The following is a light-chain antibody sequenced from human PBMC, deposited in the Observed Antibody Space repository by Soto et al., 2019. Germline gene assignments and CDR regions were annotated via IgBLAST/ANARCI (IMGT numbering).Light chain of an antibody. CDR2: WAS. J-gene: IGKJ2*01. Sequence: DIVMTQSPDSLAVSLGERATINCKSSQSVLYSSNNKNYLAWYQQKPGQPPKLIIYWASTRESGVPDRFSGSGSGTDFTLTISSLQAEDVAVYYCQQYYATPPYTFGQGTKVEIK. V-gene: IGKV4-1*01. CDR1: QSVLYSSNNKNY. CDR3: QQYYATPPYT.